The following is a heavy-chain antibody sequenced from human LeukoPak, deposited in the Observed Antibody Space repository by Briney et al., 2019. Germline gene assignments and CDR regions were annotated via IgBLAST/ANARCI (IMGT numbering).Heavy chain of an antibody. J-gene: IGHJ5*02. CDR2: INTNTGNP. V-gene: IGHV7-4-1*02. CDR3: ARDLLGYCSSTSCYNWFDP. CDR1: GYTFTSYA. Sequence: GASVKVSCKASGYTFTSYAMNWVRQAPGQGLEWMGWINTNTGNPTYAQGFTGRFVFSLDTSVSTAYLQISSLKAEDTAVYYCARDLLGYCSSTSCYNWFDPWGQGTLVTVSS. D-gene: IGHD2-2*01.